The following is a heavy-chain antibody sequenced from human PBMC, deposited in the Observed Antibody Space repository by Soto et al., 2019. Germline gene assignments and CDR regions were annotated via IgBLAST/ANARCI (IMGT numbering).Heavy chain of an antibody. J-gene: IGHJ6*02. CDR3: ARLPFYGDYMGGWYYGMDV. Sequence: QVQLQESGPGLVKPSETLSLTCTVSGGSISSYYWSWIRQPPGKGLEWIGYIYYSGSTNYNPSLKSRVTISVDTSKNQFSLKLSSVTAADTAVYYCARLPFYGDYMGGWYYGMDVWGQGTTVTVSS. V-gene: IGHV4-59*08. CDR1: GGSISSYY. CDR2: IYYSGST. D-gene: IGHD4-17*01.